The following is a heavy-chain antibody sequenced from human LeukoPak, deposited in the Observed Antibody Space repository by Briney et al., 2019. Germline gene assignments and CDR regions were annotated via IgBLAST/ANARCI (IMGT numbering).Heavy chain of an antibody. V-gene: IGHV3-23*01. Sequence: GGSLRLSCATSGFSFSSYAMSWVRQAPGKGLEWVAAMSSSDDGRYYAASVRGRFTISRDTSRSTLYLQMNSLRAEDAAVYYCAKAPVTSCRGAFCYPFDYWGQGTLVTVSS. D-gene: IGHD2-15*01. CDR3: AKAPVTSCRGAFCYPFDY. CDR2: MSSSDDGR. J-gene: IGHJ4*02. CDR1: GFSFSSYA.